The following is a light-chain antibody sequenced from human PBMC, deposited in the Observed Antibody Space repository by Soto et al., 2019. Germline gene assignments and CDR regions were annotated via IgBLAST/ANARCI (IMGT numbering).Light chain of an antibody. Sequence: EIVSTQSPATLSVSPREGATLSWRASESVSSSYLAGYQQKPGQAPRLLISGASTRAAAIPDRFSGSGSGTDFTLPISSLEPEDFAVYYCQQYGKCPITFGQGTRLEIK. CDR2: GAS. CDR1: ESVSSSY. V-gene: IGKV3-20*01. J-gene: IGKJ5*01. CDR3: QQYGKCPIT.